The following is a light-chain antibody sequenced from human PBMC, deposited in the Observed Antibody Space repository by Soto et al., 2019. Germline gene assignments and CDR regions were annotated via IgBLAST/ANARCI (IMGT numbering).Light chain of an antibody. CDR3: QQYNSYSA. CDR2: DAS. J-gene: IGKJ5*01. Sequence: DIHVAQSPSALCQPRGARVSLTCRASQTISSGLAWYQQKPGKAPNLLIYDASSLESGVPSRFSGSGSGTDFTLTISSLQPDDFATYYCQQYNSYSAVGQGTRLEIK. V-gene: IGKV1-5*01. CDR1: QTISSG.